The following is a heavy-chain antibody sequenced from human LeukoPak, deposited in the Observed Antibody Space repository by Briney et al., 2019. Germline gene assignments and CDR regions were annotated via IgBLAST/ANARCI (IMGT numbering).Heavy chain of an antibody. CDR1: GDSITTTTYY. CDR3: AKSGGNSPFDS. V-gene: IGHV4-39*07. Sequence: PSETLSLTCSVSGDSITTTTYYWDWIRQPPGKGLEWIGSIYYSGGTYYNPSLKSRVTLSADTSKNQFSLKLSSVTAADTAMYYCAKSGGNSPFDSWGQGTLVTVPS. CDR2: IYYSGGT. D-gene: IGHD4-23*01. J-gene: IGHJ4*02.